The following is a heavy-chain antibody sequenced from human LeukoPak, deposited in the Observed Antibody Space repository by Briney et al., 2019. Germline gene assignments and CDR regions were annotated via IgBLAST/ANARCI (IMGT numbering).Heavy chain of an antibody. CDR3: ARGMAGDYDHNWFDS. CDR2: IYGNEN. V-gene: IGHV4-4*07. D-gene: IGHD4-17*01. CDR1: GGSISSYY. J-gene: IGHJ5*01. Sequence: SETLSLTCTVSGGSISSYYWSWIRQPAGKGLEWIGRIYGNENRYNPSLNSRATVSVDTSKNQFSLTLNSVTAADTAVYFCARGMAGDYDHNWFDSWGQGTLVTVSS.